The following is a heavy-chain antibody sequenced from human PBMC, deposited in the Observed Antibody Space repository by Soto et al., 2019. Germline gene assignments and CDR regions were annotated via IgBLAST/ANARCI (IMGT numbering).Heavy chain of an antibody. Sequence: SETLSLTCAVYGGSFSGYYWSWIRQPPGKGLEWIGEINHSGSTNYNPSLKGRVTISVDTSKNQFSLKLSSVTAADTAVYYCASELELRREGEFWFDPWGQGTMVTVYS. J-gene: IGHJ5*02. CDR2: INHSGST. CDR1: GGSFSGYY. CDR3: ASELELRREGEFWFDP. D-gene: IGHD1-7*01. V-gene: IGHV4-34*01.